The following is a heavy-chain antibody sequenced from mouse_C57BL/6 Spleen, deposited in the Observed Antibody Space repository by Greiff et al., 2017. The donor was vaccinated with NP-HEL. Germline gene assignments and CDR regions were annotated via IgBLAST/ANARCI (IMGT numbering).Heavy chain of an antibody. Sequence: QVQLQQPGAELVKPGASVKLSCKASGYTFTSYWMQWVKQRPGQGLEWIGEIDPSDSYTNYNQKFKGKATLTVDTSSSTAYMQLSSLTSEDSAVYYCASARGSSERYFDVWGTGTTVTVSS. CDR2: IDPSDSYT. D-gene: IGHD1-1*01. V-gene: IGHV1-50*01. CDR1: GYTFTSYW. J-gene: IGHJ1*03. CDR3: ASARGSSERYFDV.